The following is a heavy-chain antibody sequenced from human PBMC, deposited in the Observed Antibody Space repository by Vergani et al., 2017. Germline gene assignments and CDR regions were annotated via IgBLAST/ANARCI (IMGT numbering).Heavy chain of an antibody. CDR2: ISSSSSYI. CDR3: ARDGGYCRSTSCQHYSDY. CDR1: GFTFSSYS. D-gene: IGHD2-2*01. Sequence: EVQLVESGGGLVKPGGSLRLSCAASGFTFSSYSMNWVRQAPGKGLEWVSSISSSSSYIYYADSVKGRFTISRDNAKNSLYLQMNSLRAEDTAVYYCARDGGYCRSTSCQHYSDYWGQGTLVTVSS. J-gene: IGHJ4*02. V-gene: IGHV3-21*01.